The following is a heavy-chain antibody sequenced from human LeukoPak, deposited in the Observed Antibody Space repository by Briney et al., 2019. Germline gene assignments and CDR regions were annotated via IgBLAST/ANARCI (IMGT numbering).Heavy chain of an antibody. CDR3: AAEPPKGQWLAFDY. CDR1: GYTFTDYY. D-gene: IGHD6-19*01. V-gene: IGHV1-69-2*01. CDR2: VDPEDGET. Sequence: ASVKVSCKASGYTFTDYYMHWVQQAPGKGLEWMGLVDPEDGETIYAEKFQGRVTITADTSTDTAYMELSSLRSEDTAVYYCAAEPPKGQWLAFDYWGQGTLVTVSS. J-gene: IGHJ4*02.